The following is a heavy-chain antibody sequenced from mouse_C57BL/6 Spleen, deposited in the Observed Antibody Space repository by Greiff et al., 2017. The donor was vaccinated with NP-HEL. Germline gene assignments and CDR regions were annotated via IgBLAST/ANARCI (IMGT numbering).Heavy chain of an antibody. J-gene: IGHJ1*03. CDR1: GYSFTGYF. CDR3: ARRVGATDWYFDV. D-gene: IGHD1-1*01. Sequence: VQLKESGPELVKPGDSVKISCKASGYSFTGYFMNWVMQSHGKSLEWIGRINPYNGDTFYNQKFKGKATLTVDKSSSTAHMELRSLTSEDAAVYYCARRVGATDWYFDVWGTGTTVTVSS. CDR2: INPYNGDT. V-gene: IGHV1-20*01.